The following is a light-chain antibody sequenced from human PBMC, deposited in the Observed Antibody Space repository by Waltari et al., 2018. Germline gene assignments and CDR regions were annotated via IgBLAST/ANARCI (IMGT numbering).Light chain of an antibody. V-gene: IGKV2-30*02. CDR1: QSLVHSDGNTY. CDR2: KVS. Sequence: DVVMTQSPLSLPVTLGQPASISCRSSQSLVHSDGNTYLNWFQQRPGHSPRLLIYKVSRRESGIPDRFSGSGSGTDFTLRISRVEAEDVVAYYCMQGTYWPRTFGQGTQVEIK. CDR3: MQGTYWPRT. J-gene: IGKJ1*01.